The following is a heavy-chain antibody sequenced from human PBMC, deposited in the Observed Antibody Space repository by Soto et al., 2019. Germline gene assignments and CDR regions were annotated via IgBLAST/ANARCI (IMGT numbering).Heavy chain of an antibody. V-gene: IGHV3-7*01. CDR1: GFTFSSYW. J-gene: IGHJ6*02. CDR2: IKQDGSEK. Sequence: GGSLRLSCAASGFTFSSYWMSWVRQAPGKGLEWVANIKQDGSEKYYVDSVKGRFTISRDNAKNSLYLQMDSLRAEDTAVYYCARVPAVYSSSWAYYYYGMDVWGQGTTVTVSS. CDR3: ARVPAVYSSSWAYYYYGMDV. D-gene: IGHD6-13*01.